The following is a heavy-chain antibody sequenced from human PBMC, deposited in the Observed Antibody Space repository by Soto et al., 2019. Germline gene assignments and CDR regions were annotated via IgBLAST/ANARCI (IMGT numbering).Heavy chain of an antibody. Sequence: EVQLLESGGGLLQPGGSLRLSCAASGFTFSSYARSWVRQAPGKGLEWVSAISGSGGSTYYADSVKGRFTISRDNSKNTLYLQMNSLRAEDTAVYYCAKALDDLILNFDYWGQGTLVTVSS. J-gene: IGHJ4*02. V-gene: IGHV3-23*01. CDR3: AKALDDLILNFDY. CDR1: GFTFSSYA. D-gene: IGHD1-1*01. CDR2: ISGSGGST.